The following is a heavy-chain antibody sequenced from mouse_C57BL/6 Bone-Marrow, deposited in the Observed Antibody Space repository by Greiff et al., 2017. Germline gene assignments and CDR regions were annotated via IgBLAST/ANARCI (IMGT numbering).Heavy chain of an antibody. D-gene: IGHD1-1*02. CDR3: ARHPQRWYYCDFDV. J-gene: IGHJ1*03. Sequence: VKLMESGAELVKPGASVKLSCKASGYTFTEYTIHWVKQRSGQGLEWIGWFYPGSGSIKYNEKFKDKATLTADKSSSTVYMELSRLTSEDSAVYVWARHPQRWYYCDFDVWGTGTTVTVSS. CDR2: FYPGSGSI. V-gene: IGHV1-62-2*01. CDR1: GYTFTEYT.